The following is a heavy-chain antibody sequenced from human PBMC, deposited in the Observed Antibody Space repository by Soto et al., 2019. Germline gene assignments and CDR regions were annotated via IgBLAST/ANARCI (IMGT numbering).Heavy chain of an antibody. Sequence: SETLSLTCTVSGGSISSGGYYWSWIRQHPGKGLEWIGYIYYSGSTYYNPSLKSRVTISVDTSKNQFSLKLSSVTAADTAVYYCARDLSRGNYYGPHYYGMDVWGQGTTVTVSS. J-gene: IGHJ6*02. CDR3: ARDLSRGNYYGPHYYGMDV. D-gene: IGHD3-10*01. CDR1: GGSISSGGYY. CDR2: IYYSGST. V-gene: IGHV4-31*03.